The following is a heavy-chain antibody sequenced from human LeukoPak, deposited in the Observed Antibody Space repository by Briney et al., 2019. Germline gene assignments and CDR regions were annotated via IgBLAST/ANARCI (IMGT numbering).Heavy chain of an antibody. CDR2: LIYSSSYI. V-gene: IGHV3-21*01. D-gene: IGHD3-10*01. CDR3: ARAEGSGSYYPLVRSSGDY. CDR1: GFNFSSYS. Sequence: KPGGPLRLSCAASGFNFSSYSMNWPRQAPGKGLEWVSSLIYSSSYIYYADSVTGRLIISRDNDKNLLDMQLNNRSAQDTAVYYCARAEGSGSYYPLVRSSGDYWGQGTLVSVSS. J-gene: IGHJ4*02.